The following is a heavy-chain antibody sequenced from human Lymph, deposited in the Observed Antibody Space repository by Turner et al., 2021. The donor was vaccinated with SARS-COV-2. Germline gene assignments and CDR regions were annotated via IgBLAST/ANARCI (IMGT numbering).Heavy chain of an antibody. CDR2: INPNSGGT. D-gene: IGHD3-3*01. J-gene: IGHJ6*02. CDR1: RYTFTGSY. CDR3: ARDVERYNDFWSGYSGGYGMDV. Sequence: QVPLVQSGAEVKKPGASVKVSCKASRYTFTGSYMHWVRQAPGQGLEWRGWINPNSGGTNYAQKFQGRVTMTRDTSISAADMELSRLRSDDTAVYYCARDVERYNDFWSGYSGGYGMDVWGQGTTVTVSS. V-gene: IGHV1-2*02.